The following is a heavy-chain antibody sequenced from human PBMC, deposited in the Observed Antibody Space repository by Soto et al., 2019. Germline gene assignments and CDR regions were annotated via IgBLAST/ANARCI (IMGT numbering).Heavy chain of an antibody. CDR3: AHRPRGCTYVFDY. Sequence: QITLNESGPTLVKPTQTLTLTCTFSGFSLSTHGVGVGWIRQPPGKALEWLALLYWDDDERYSPSLMSRLTITKDTSKTQVFLTMTNVDPVDTATYYCAHRPRGCTYVFDYWGQATLVTVSS. V-gene: IGHV2-5*02. J-gene: IGHJ4*02. CDR2: LYWDDDE. CDR1: GFSLSTHGVG. D-gene: IGHD2-8*01.